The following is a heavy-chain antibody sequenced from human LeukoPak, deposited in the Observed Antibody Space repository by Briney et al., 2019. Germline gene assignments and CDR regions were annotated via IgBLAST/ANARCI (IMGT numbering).Heavy chain of an antibody. J-gene: IGHJ4*02. Sequence: SQTLSLTCVISGDSVSTNGATWNWIRQSPSIGFEWLGRTYYRSKWYIDSAVSVKSRLTINPDTSKNQVSLQLTSVTADDTAVYDIARLIGKSWLDYWGQGTVVTVSS. CDR2: TYYRSKWYI. CDR1: GDSVSTNGAT. D-gene: IGHD3-16*01. V-gene: IGHV6-1*01. CDR3: ARLIGKSWLDY.